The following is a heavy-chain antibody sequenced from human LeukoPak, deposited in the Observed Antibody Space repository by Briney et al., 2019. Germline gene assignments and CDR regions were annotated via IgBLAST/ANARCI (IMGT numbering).Heavy chain of an antibody. CDR3: ARIGAGSSRDY. Sequence: GGSLRLSCAASGFTFSRYWMHWVRQAPGKGLEWVSSIVGSSSTYYADSLKGRFTISRDNAKNSLYLQMNSLRAEDTAVYYCARIGAGSSRDYWGQGTLVTVSS. V-gene: IGHV3-21*01. CDR1: GFTFSRYW. D-gene: IGHD6-13*01. J-gene: IGHJ4*02. CDR2: IVGSSST.